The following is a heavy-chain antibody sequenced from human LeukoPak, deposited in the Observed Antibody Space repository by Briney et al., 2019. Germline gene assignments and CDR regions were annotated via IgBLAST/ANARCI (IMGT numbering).Heavy chain of an antibody. D-gene: IGHD6-13*01. CDR1: GFTVSSNY. CDR2: ISGSGGST. Sequence: GGSLRLSCAASGFTVSSNYMSWVRQAPGKGLEWVSAISGSGGSTYYADSVKGRFTISRDNSKNTLYLQMNSLRAEDTAVYYCAKRGGRLKQLPRNFDYWGQGTLVTVSS. CDR3: AKRGGRLKQLPRNFDY. V-gene: IGHV3-23*01. J-gene: IGHJ4*02.